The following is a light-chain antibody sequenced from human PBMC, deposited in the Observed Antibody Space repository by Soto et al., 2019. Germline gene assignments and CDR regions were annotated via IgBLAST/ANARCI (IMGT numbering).Light chain of an antibody. CDR1: RFVSNYY. V-gene: IGKV3-20*01. CDR2: AAS. J-gene: IGKJ3*01. CDR3: QHYADSPPVFT. Sequence: DIVLTQSPGTLSLSPGDRATLSCRTSRFVSNYYVAWYQQRPGQAPRLLIYAASSRATDIPDRFSGSGSGTDFTLTLRRLEPEDFAVYYCQHYADSPPVFTFGPGTKVEI.